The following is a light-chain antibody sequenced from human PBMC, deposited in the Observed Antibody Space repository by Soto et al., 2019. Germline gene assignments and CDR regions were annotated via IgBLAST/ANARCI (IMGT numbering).Light chain of an antibody. CDR2: DAT. V-gene: IGKV3-15*01. CDR3: QQSYSTPPWT. Sequence: EVVMTQSPATLSVSPGERATLSCKASQSVRTNLVWYQQKPGQAPRLLIYDATTRATGIPARFSGSGSGTEFTLTISSLQPEDFATYYCQQSYSTPPWTFGQGTKVDIK. CDR1: QSVRTN. J-gene: IGKJ1*01.